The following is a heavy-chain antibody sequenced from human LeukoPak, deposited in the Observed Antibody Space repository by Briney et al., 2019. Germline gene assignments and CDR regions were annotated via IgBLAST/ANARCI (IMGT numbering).Heavy chain of an antibody. V-gene: IGHV3-23*01. D-gene: IGHD6-13*01. CDR3: AKAGVREGHSTNWIDYFFDF. Sequence: GGSLRLSCAASGFTFSSYDMNWVRQAPGKGLEWVSAISGSGVITYYADSVKGRFTISRDNSKNTVYLQINSLRAEDTAVYYCAKAGVREGHSTNWIDYFFDFWGQGTLVTVSS. CDR2: ISGSGVIT. J-gene: IGHJ4*02. CDR1: GFTFSSYD.